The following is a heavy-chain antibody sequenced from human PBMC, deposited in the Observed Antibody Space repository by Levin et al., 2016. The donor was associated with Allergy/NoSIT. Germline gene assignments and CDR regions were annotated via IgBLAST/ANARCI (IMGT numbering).Heavy chain of an antibody. Sequence: VRQAPGKGLEWVGIIKQDGSERYYLDSMKGRFTISRDNAKNSLYLQMDSLRAEDTAVYYCARESGDQDFWSGYSFWGQGTLVTVSS. D-gene: IGHD3-3*01. J-gene: IGHJ4*02. CDR3: ARESGDQDFWSGYSF. CDR2: IKQDGSER. V-gene: IGHV3-7*03.